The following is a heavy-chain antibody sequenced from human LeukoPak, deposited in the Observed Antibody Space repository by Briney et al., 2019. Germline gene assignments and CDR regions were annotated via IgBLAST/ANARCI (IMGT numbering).Heavy chain of an antibody. CDR3: ARAFDYVGY. J-gene: IGHJ4*02. V-gene: IGHV3-7*01. CDR1: GFTFNKYW. CDR2: IKQDGSEK. D-gene: IGHD3-16*01. Sequence: GGSLRLSCAASGFTFNKYWMSWVRQAPGKGLEWVANIKQDGSEKNYVDSVKGRFTISRDNAKELLYLQMNSLRAEDTAVYYCARAFDYVGYWGQGTLVTVSS.